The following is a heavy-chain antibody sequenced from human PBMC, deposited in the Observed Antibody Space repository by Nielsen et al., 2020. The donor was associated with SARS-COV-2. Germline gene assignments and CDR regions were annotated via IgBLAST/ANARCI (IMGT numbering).Heavy chain of an antibody. CDR3: ARALDWYFDL. V-gene: IGHV3-23*01. CDR1: GFTFSSHA. J-gene: IGHJ2*01. CDR2: ISGSGST. Sequence: GGSLRLSCAASGFTFSSHAMHWVRQAPGKGLEWVSGISGSGSTYYADSVKGRFTISRDNSKNTLYLQMNSLRAEDTAVYYCARALDWYFDLWGRGTLVTVSS.